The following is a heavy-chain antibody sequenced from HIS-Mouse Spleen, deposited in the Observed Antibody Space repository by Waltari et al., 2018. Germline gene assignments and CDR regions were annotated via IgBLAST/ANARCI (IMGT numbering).Heavy chain of an antibody. CDR1: GGSIRSSRYY. Sequence: QLQLQESGPGLVNPSETLSLTCTVSGGSIRSSRYYWGWIRQPPGKGLEWIGSIYYCGSTYYNPSLKSRVTISVDTSKNQFSLKLSSVTAADTAVYYCAREIPYSSSWYDWYFDLWGRGTLVTVSS. J-gene: IGHJ2*01. CDR3: AREIPYSSSWYDWYFDL. V-gene: IGHV4-39*07. D-gene: IGHD6-13*01. CDR2: IYYCGST.